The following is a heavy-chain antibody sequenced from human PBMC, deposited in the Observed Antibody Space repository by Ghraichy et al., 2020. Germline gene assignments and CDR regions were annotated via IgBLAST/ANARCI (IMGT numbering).Heavy chain of an antibody. D-gene: IGHD6-13*01. CDR2: IKQDGSEK. J-gene: IGHJ4*02. Sequence: GESLNISCAASGFTFSSYWMSWVRQAPGKGLEWVVNIKQDGSEKYYVDSVKGRFTISRDNAKNSLYLQMNSLRAEDTAVYYCARVYFSAGTADFDYWGQGTLVTVSS. CDR3: ARVYFSAGTADFDY. V-gene: IGHV3-7*03. CDR1: GFTFSSYW.